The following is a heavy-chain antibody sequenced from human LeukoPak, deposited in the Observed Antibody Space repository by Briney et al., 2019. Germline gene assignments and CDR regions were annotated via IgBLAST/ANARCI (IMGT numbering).Heavy chain of an antibody. Sequence: ASETMSLTCTVSGGSISSNDHYWSWIRQPPGKGLEWIGYIHHSGSTYYNPSLKSRVTISVETSKKQFSLKLRSVTAADTAVYYCARLITGTTTAFDIWGQGTMVTVSS. V-gene: IGHV4-30-4*08. CDR3: ARLITGTTTAFDI. D-gene: IGHD1-7*01. CDR1: GGSISSNDHY. CDR2: IHHSGST. J-gene: IGHJ3*02.